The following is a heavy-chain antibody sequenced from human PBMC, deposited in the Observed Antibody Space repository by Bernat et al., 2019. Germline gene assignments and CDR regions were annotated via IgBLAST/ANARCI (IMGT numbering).Heavy chain of an antibody. J-gene: IGHJ6*03. D-gene: IGHD2-2*01. Sequence: QVQLQQWGAGLLKPSETLSLTCAVYGGSFSGYYRSWSRQPPGKGLEWIGEINHSGSTNYNTSLKSRVTISVDTSKNQFSLKLSSVTAADTAVYYCARDSSVVVPAAYSYYYYMDVWGKGTTVTVSS. V-gene: IGHV4-34*01. CDR1: GGSFSGYY. CDR2: INHSGST. CDR3: ARDSSVVVPAAYSYYYYMDV.